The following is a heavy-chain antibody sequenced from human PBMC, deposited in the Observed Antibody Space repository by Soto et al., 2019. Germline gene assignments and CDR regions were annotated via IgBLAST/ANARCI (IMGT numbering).Heavy chain of an antibody. CDR1: GGSISSYY. CDR3: ARHVRSSISDSPVDV. Sequence: SETLSLTCTVSGGSISSYYWSWIRQPPGKGLEWIGYIYYSGSTNYNPSLKSRVAISVDTSKNQLSLKLSSVTAADTAVYYFARHVRSSISDSPVDVWGKGTTVTVSS. J-gene: IGHJ6*04. D-gene: IGHD6-6*01. CDR2: IYYSGST. V-gene: IGHV4-59*08.